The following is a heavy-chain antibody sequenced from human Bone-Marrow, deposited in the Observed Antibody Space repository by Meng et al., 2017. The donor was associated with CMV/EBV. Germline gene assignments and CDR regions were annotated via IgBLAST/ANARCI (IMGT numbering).Heavy chain of an antibody. CDR3: ATPLRYCSSTSCDYGKDF. CDR2: ISPNFGKA. D-gene: IGHD2-2*01. CDR1: GDTFSSYA. J-gene: IGHJ6*02. Sequence: SVKVSCKASGDTFSSYAISWVRQAPGQGLEWMGGISPNFGKANYAQKFQGRVTITTDESMSRAYMELSSLRSEDTAVYYCATPLRYCSSTSCDYGKDFSGQGTTVTVSS. V-gene: IGHV1-69*05.